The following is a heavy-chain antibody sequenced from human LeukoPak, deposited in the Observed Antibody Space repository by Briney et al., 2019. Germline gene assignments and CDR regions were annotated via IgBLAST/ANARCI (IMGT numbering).Heavy chain of an antibody. CDR1: GGTFSSYA. V-gene: IGHV1-69*13. CDR3: ARGTRELVPAEYFQH. D-gene: IGHD6-6*01. J-gene: IGHJ1*01. CDR2: IIPIFGTA. Sequence: GASVKVSCKASGGTFSSYAISWVRQAPGQGLEWMGGIIPIFGTANYAQKFQGRVTITADESTSTAYMELSSLRSEDTAVYYCARGTRELVPAEYFQHWGQGTLVTVSS.